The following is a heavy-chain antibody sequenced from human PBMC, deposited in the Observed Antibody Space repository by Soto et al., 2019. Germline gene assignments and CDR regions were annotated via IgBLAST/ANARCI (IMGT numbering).Heavy chain of an antibody. CDR3: ARQRYRTNGVCLGDTDDAFDI. D-gene: IGHD2-8*01. Sequence: PGESLKISCKGSGYSFTSYWIGWVRQMPGKGLEWMGIIYPGDSDTRYSPSFQGQVTISADKSISTAYLQWSSLKASDTAMYYCARQRYRTNGVCLGDTDDAFDIWGQGTMVTVSS. J-gene: IGHJ3*02. CDR2: IYPGDSDT. CDR1: GYSFTSYW. V-gene: IGHV5-51*01.